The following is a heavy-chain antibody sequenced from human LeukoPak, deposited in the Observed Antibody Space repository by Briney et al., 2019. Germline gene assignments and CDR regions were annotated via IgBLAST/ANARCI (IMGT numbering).Heavy chain of an antibody. CDR2: IYPGDSDT. Sequence: GESLKISCKGSGYSFTSYWIGWVRQMPGKGLEWMGIIYPGDSDTRYSPSFQGQVTISADKSISTAYLQWSSLKASDTAMYYCARSPPLSSSGWYHFDYWGQGTLVTVSS. CDR3: ARSPPLSSSGWYHFDY. J-gene: IGHJ4*02. D-gene: IGHD6-19*01. V-gene: IGHV5-51*01. CDR1: GYSFTSYW.